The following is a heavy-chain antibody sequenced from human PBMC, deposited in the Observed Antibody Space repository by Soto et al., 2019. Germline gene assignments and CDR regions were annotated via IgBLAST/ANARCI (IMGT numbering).Heavy chain of an antibody. D-gene: IGHD1-1*01. CDR1: GGFVSSGSYY. CDR3: ARVERGTATTVVDAFDI. CDR2: MSHSGGT. J-gene: IGHJ3*02. Sequence: SETLSLTCAVYGGFVSSGSYYWSWIRQPPGKGLEWIGEMSHSGGTHFNPSLKCRVTISVDTSKNQFSLKMSSVTAADTALYYCARVERGTATTVVDAFDIWGPGKMVTVSS. V-gene: IGHV4-61*01.